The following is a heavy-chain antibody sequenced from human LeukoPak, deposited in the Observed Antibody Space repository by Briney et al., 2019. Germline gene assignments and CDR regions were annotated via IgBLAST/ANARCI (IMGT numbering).Heavy chain of an antibody. CDR1: GASISYFY. J-gene: IGHJ6*03. CDR3: ARYFEPRHNYHYMDV. V-gene: IGHV4-59*08. CDR2: IYYSGST. Sequence: SETLSLTCTVSGASISYFYWSWIRQPPGEGLEWIGYIYYSGSTSYNPSLQSRVTISVDASKNQFSLKLSSVTAADTAVYYCARYFEPRHNYHYMDVWGTGTTVTVSS. D-gene: IGHD3-9*01.